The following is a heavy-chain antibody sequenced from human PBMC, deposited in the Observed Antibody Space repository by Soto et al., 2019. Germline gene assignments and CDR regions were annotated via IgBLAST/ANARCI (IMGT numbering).Heavy chain of an antibody. CDR3: ARLRPYDAFDI. J-gene: IGHJ3*02. Sequence: SETLSLTCTVSGGSISSGDYYWSWIRQPPEKGLEWIGYIYYSGSTYYNPSLKSRVTISVDTSKNQFSLKLSSVTAADTAVYYCARLRPYDAFDIWGQGTMVTVSS. V-gene: IGHV4-30-4*01. CDR2: IYYSGST. CDR1: GGSISSGDYY.